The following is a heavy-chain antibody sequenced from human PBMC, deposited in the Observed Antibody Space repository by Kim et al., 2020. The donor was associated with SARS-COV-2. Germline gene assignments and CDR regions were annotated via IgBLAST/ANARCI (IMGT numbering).Heavy chain of an antibody. V-gene: IGHV3-30*04. CDR2: ISYDGSNK. D-gene: IGHD3-3*01. J-gene: IGHJ6*02. Sequence: GGSLRLSCAASGFTFSSYAMHWVRQAPGKGLEWVAVISYDGSNKYYADSVKGRFTISRDNSKNTLYLQMNSLRAEDTAVYYCARDPTYYDFWSVYLIDGHYYYYYGMDVWGQETTVTVSS. CDR3: ARDPTYYDFWSVYLIDGHYYYYYGMDV. CDR1: GFTFSSYA.